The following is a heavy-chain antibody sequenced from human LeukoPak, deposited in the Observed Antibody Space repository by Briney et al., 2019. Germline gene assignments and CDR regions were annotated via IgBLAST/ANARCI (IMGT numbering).Heavy chain of an antibody. V-gene: IGHV4-34*01. CDR1: GGSFSGYY. D-gene: IGHD2-21*02. CDR3: ARGCGGDYGLSI. J-gene: IGHJ3*02. Sequence: TETLSLTCAVYGGSFSGYYRSWIRQPPGKGLEWIGEINHSGSTNYNPSLKSRVTISVDTSKNQFSLKLSSVTAADTAVYYCARGCGGDYGLSIWGQGTMVTVSS. CDR2: INHSGST.